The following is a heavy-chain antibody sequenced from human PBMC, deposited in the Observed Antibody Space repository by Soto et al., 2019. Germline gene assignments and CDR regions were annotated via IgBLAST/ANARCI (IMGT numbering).Heavy chain of an antibody. V-gene: IGHV1-18*04. Sequence: QVQLVQSGAEVKKPGASVKVSCKASGYTFTSYGISWVRQAPGQGLEWMGWISAYNGNTNYAQKLQGRVTMTTDTATSTAYRELRSLRSDDTAVYDCARDRPDILTGWRYYYYYGMDVWGQGTTVTVSS. CDR3: ARDRPDILTGWRYYYYYGMDV. CDR2: ISAYNGNT. J-gene: IGHJ6*02. D-gene: IGHD3-9*01. CDR1: GYTFTSYG.